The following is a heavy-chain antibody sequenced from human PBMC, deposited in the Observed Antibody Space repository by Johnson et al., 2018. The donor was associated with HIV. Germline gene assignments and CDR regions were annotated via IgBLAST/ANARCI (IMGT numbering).Heavy chain of an antibody. J-gene: IGHJ3*02. CDR2: IKYDGSGK. Sequence: VQLVESGGGLVQPGGSLRLSCAASGFTFSSYAMSWVRQAPGKGLEWVAGIKYDGSGKFCVDSVKGRFTITRDNAKDSLFLQMNSLRAEDTAVYYCARSNAFDIWGQGTMVTVSS. V-gene: IGHV3-7*01. CDR3: ARSNAFDI. CDR1: GFTFSSYA.